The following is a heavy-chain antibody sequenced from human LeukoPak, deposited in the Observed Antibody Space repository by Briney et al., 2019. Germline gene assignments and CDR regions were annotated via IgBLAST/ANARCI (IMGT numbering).Heavy chain of an antibody. V-gene: IGHV4-59*01. CDR1: GGSISSYY. J-gene: IGHJ4*02. Sequence: SETLSLTCTVSGGSISSYYWSWIRQPPGKGLEWIGYIYYSGSTNYNPSLKSRVTISVDTSKNQFSLKLSSATAADTAVYYCARYQNSFDYWGQGTLVTVSS. CDR3: ARYQNSFDY. CDR2: IYYSGST.